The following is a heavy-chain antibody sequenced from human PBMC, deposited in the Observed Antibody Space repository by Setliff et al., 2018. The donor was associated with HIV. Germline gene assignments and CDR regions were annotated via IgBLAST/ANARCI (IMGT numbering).Heavy chain of an antibody. V-gene: IGHV1-69*06. CDR3: ARNPQPTGTPDYYYYYYMDV. D-gene: IGHD1-1*01. CDR1: GYTFSDYY. Sequence: SVKVSCKASGYTFSDYYLHWVRQAPGQAIEWMGWINPIFGTANYAQKFQGRVTITADKSTSTAYMELSSLRSEDTAVYYCARNPQPTGTPDYYYYYYMDVWGKGTTVTVSS. J-gene: IGHJ6*03. CDR2: INPIFGTA.